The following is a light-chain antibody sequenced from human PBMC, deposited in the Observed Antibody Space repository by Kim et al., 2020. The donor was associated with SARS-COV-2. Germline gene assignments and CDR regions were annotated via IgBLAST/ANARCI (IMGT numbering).Light chain of an antibody. CDR1: SLRSYY. V-gene: IGLV3-19*01. CDR3: NSRDSSGNHWA. Sequence: SSELTQDPAVSVALGQTVRITCQGDSLRSYYASWYQQKPGQAPVLVIYGKNNRPSGIPDRFSGSSSGNTASSTITGAQAEDEADYYCNSRDSSGNHWAFG. CDR2: GKN. J-gene: IGLJ3*02.